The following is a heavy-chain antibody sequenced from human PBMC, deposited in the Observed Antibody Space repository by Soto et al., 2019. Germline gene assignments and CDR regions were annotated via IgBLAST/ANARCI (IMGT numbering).Heavy chain of an antibody. D-gene: IGHD1-1*01. V-gene: IGHV4-4*07. J-gene: IGHJ5*02. CDR2: IYATGTT. CDR1: GASISGYY. CDR3: VRDGTKTLRDWFEP. Sequence: QVQLQESGPGLVKPSETLSLTCTVSGASISGYYWSWIRKSAGKGLEWIGRIYATGTTDYNPSLKSRVMMSVDTSKKQFYLRLRSVTAADTALYYCVRDGTKTLRDWFEPWGQGISVTVSS.